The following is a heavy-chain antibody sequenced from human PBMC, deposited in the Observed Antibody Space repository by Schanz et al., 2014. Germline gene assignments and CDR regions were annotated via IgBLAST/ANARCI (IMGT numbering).Heavy chain of an antibody. D-gene: IGHD4-17*01. J-gene: IGHJ3*02. Sequence: EMQLLESGGGLIQPGGSLRLSCAASGFTFSTYAMAWVRQAPGKGLEWVSSINTGGDSTYYADSVKGRFTISRDNAKNTLYLQMNTLRAEDTAVYYCARKMKLGVYGGKGHDSLDIWGQGTMVTVSS. CDR3: ARKMKLGVYGGKGHDSLDI. CDR1: GFTFSTYA. CDR2: INTGGDST. V-gene: IGHV3-23*01.